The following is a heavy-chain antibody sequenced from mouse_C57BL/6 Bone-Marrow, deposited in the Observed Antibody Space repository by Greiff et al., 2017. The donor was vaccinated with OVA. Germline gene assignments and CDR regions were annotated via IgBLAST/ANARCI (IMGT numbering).Heavy chain of an antibody. CDR3: ARSRWGLYYDYTSGY. CDR1: GYTFTSYW. V-gene: IGHV1-55*01. Sequence: QVQLQQPGAELVKPGASVKMSCKASGYTFTSYWITWVKQRPGQGLEWIGDIYPGSGSTNYNEKFKSKATLTVDKSSSTAYMQLSSLTSEDSAVYYCARSRWGLYYDYTSGYWGQGTTLTVSS. J-gene: IGHJ2*01. D-gene: IGHD2-4*01. CDR2: IYPGSGST.